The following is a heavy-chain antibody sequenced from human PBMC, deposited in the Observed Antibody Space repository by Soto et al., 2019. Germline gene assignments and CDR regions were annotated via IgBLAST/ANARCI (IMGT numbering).Heavy chain of an antibody. V-gene: IGHV3-23*01. CDR1: GFTFSSYG. D-gene: IGHD4-17*01. J-gene: IGHJ6*03. CDR3: AKDQFPYGDPPLWYMDV. Sequence: GGSLRLSCEASGFTFSSYGVSWVRQAPGKGLEWVSAISGSGGSTFYADSVKGRFTISRDNSKNTLYLQMNSLRAEDTAVYFCAKDQFPYGDPPLWYMDVWGKGTTVTVSS. CDR2: ISGSGGST.